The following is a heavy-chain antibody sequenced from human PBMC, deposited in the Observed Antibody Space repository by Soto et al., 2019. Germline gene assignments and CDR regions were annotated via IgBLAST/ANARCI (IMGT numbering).Heavy chain of an antibody. CDR1: GFTFSGSA. D-gene: IGHD6-13*01. CDR3: TRLKYSSSWYRGSYYYYYMDV. J-gene: IGHJ6*03. Sequence: GGSLRLSCAASGFTFSGSAMHWVRQASGKGLEWVGRIRSKANSYATAYAASGKGRFTIARDDSKNTAYLQMNSLKTEDTAVYYCTRLKYSSSWYRGSYYYYYMDVWGKGTTVTVSS. V-gene: IGHV3-73*01. CDR2: IRSKANSYAT.